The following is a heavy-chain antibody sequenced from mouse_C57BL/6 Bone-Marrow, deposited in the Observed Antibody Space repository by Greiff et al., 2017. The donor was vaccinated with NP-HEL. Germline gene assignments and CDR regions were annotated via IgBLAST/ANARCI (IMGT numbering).Heavy chain of an antibody. CDR1: GFNIKDDY. D-gene: IGHD3-2*02. CDR2: IDPENGDT. J-gene: IGHJ2*01. CDR3: TTAQATYY. V-gene: IGHV14-4*01. Sequence: EVQRVESGAELVRPGASVKLSCTASGFNIKDDYMHWVKQRPEQGLEWIGWIDPENGDTEYASKFQGKATITADTSSNTAYLQLSSLTSEDTAVYYCTTAQATYYWGQGTTLTVSS.